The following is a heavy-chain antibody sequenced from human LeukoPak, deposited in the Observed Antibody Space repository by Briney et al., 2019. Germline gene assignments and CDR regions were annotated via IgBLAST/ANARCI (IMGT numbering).Heavy chain of an antibody. CDR3: ARHGRNLMATIGHFDY. D-gene: IGHD5-24*01. CDR2: IYYSGST. V-gene: IGHV4-59*08. J-gene: IGHJ4*02. Sequence: SETLSLTCTVSGGSISSYYWSWIRQPPGKGLEWIGYIYYSGSTNYNPSLKSRVHISVDTSKNQFSLKRSSVTAADTAVYYCARHGRNLMATIGHFDYWGQGTLVTVSS. CDR1: GGSISSYY.